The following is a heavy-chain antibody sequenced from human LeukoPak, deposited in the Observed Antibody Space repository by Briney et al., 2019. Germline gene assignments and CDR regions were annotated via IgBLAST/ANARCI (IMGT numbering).Heavy chain of an antibody. CDR2: FYYSGST. J-gene: IGHJ4*02. CDR1: GGSISRSSYY. Sequence: PSETLSLTCTVSGGSISRSSYYWGWIRQPPGKGLEWIGSFYYSGSTYYNPSLKSRVTISVDTSKNQFSLKLSSVTAADTAVYFCARELFYGSGTYYFAHWGQGTLVTVSS. D-gene: IGHD3-10*01. CDR3: ARELFYGSGTYYFAH. V-gene: IGHV4-39*01.